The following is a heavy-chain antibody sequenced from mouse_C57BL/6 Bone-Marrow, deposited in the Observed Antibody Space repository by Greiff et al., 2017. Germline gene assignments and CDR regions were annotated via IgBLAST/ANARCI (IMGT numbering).Heavy chain of an antibody. V-gene: IGHV5-4*01. J-gene: IGHJ2*01. D-gene: IGHD1-1*01. Sequence: EVKLMESGGGLVKPGGSLKLSCAASGFTFSSYAMSWVRQTPEKRLEWVATISDGGSYTYYPDNVKGRFTISRDNAKNNLYLQMSHLKSEDTAMYYCAREGYYGEDYWGQGTTLTVSS. CDR3: AREGYYGEDY. CDR2: ISDGGSYT. CDR1: GFTFSSYA.